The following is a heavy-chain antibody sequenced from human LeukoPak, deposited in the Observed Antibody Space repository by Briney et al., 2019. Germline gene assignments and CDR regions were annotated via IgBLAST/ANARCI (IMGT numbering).Heavy chain of an antibody. Sequence: SETLSLTCAVSGGSISNGNWWSWVRQPPGKGLEWIGEIYYSGSTNYNPSLKSRLTISVDKSKNQFSLKLNSVTAADTAVYYCARDLRKYYGSGSYYNAWGQGTLVTVSS. CDR2: IYYSGST. CDR1: GGSISNGNW. V-gene: IGHV4-4*02. D-gene: IGHD3-10*01. J-gene: IGHJ5*02. CDR3: ARDLRKYYGSGSYYNA.